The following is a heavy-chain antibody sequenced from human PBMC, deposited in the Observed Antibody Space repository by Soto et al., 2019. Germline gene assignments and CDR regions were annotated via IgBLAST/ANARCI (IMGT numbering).Heavy chain of an antibody. Sequence: VGSLRLSCAASGLRFSDSWMSWIRQAPGRALEWVAHINQDGSQRFYVDSAKGRFTISRDNAKTSVYLQMNTLRAEDTAVYYCVSWADAADEDYFHHWGQGTLVTVSS. D-gene: IGHD3-16*01. V-gene: IGHV3-7*01. CDR2: INQDGSQR. CDR3: VSWADAADEDYFHH. CDR1: GLRFSDSW. J-gene: IGHJ1*01.